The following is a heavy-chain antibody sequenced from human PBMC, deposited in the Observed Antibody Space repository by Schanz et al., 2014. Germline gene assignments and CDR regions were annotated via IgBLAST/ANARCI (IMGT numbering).Heavy chain of an antibody. Sequence: QLQLQESGPGLVKPSETLSLTCTVSGGSIRSGTYYWSWIRQPAGKALEWVGRVFPNGITNYNPSPKSQATISLDTPKNQFSLTLTSQTAADTAVYYCARDTTWRLDLWGRGTLVTVSS. D-gene: IGHD1-1*01. CDR2: VFPNGIT. CDR1: GGSIRSGTYY. V-gene: IGHV4-61*02. J-gene: IGHJ2*01. CDR3: ARDTTWRLDL.